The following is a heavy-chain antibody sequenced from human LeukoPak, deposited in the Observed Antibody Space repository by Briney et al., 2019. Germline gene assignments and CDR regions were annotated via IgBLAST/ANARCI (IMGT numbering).Heavy chain of an antibody. CDR2: IWYDGSNK. J-gene: IGHJ4*02. Sequence: GRILRLSCAASGFTFSSYGMHWVRQAPGKGLEWVAVIWYDGSNKYYTDSVKGRFTISRDNSKNTLYLQMNSLRVEDTAVYYCARGGYSSSWYFPDWGQGTLVTVSS. V-gene: IGHV3-33*01. CDR1: GFTFSSYG. D-gene: IGHD6-13*01. CDR3: ARGGYSSSWYFPD.